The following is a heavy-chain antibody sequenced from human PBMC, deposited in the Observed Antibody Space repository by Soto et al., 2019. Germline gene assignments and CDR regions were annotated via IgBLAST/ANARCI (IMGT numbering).Heavy chain of an antibody. CDR1: GFTFSGFA. Sequence: GGSLRLSCAASGFTFSGFALSWFRQAPGQGLEWVSTISDSDGGTYYAGSVKGRFTISRDNSKNTLFLQMNSLRAEDTAIYYCARGMGYYYDSSGYYPTGYWGQGTLVTVSS. D-gene: IGHD3-22*01. CDR2: ISDSDGGT. J-gene: IGHJ4*02. CDR3: ARGMGYYYDSSGYYPTGY. V-gene: IGHV3-23*01.